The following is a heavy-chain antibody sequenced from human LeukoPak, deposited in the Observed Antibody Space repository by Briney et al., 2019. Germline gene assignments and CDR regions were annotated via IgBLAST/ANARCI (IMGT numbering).Heavy chain of an antibody. CDR3: ARHESAVGALFH. CDR1: GGSVSSSSYY. Sequence: SETLSLSCTVSGGSVSSSSYYWGWVRQPPGKGLEWIGNVFYSGSTHYHPSLKSRVSISVDTSKTQFSLNMRSVPAADTAVYYCARHESAVGALFHWGQGVLVTVSS. D-gene: IGHD1-26*01. V-gene: IGHV4-39*01. CDR2: VFYSGST. J-gene: IGHJ4*02.